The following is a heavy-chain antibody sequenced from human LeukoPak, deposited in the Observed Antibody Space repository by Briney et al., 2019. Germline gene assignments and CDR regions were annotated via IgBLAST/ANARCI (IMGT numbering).Heavy chain of an antibody. CDR1: GFTFSSYG. CDR3: AKDSRFGYRWDYDS. Sequence: PGGSLRLSCAASGFTFSSYGMSWVRQAPGKVLEWVSTISGAGVTTYDADSVKGRFTISRDNSQNTLYLQMNSLRAEDTAVYYCAKDSRFGYRWDYDSWGQGTLVTVSS. V-gene: IGHV3-23*01. J-gene: IGHJ4*02. D-gene: IGHD5-18*01. CDR2: ISGAGVTT.